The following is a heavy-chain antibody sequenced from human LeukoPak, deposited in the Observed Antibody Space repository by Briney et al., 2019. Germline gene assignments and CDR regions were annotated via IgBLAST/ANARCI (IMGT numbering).Heavy chain of an antibody. CDR1: GFTFSSYY. CDR2: IKQDGSEQ. V-gene: IGHV3-7*04. CDR3: AGGFGFLIES. Sequence: PGGSLRLSCAASGFTFSSYYMAWVRQAPGKGLEWVANIKQDGSEQYYGGSVRGRFTISRDNARSSLYLQLESLTVEDTAVYFCAGGFGFLIESWGQGTLVTVSS. D-gene: IGHD3-10*01. J-gene: IGHJ4*02.